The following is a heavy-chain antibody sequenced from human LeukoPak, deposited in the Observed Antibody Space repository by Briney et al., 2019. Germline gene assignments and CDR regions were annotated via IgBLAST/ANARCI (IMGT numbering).Heavy chain of an antibody. J-gene: IGHJ4*02. Sequence: PGGSLRLSCAASGFTFSSYGMHWVRQAPGKGLEWVAVIWYDGSNKYYADSVKGRFTISRDNSKNTLYLQMNSLRVEDTAVYYCAKERAAAVEGYFDYWGQGTLVTVSS. D-gene: IGHD6-13*01. CDR2: IWYDGSNK. CDR1: GFTFSSYG. V-gene: IGHV3-33*06. CDR3: AKERAAAVEGYFDY.